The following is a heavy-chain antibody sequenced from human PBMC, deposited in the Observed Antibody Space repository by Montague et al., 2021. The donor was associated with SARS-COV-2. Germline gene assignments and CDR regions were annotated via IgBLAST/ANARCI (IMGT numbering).Heavy chain of an antibody. D-gene: IGHD5-24*01. CDR1: GDSVSRGSSY. CDR3: ARHARGEGYTSWFDS. CDR2: IYYTGSR. J-gene: IGHJ5*01. V-gene: IGHV4-61*01. Sequence: SETLSLTCTVSGDSVSRGSSYWSWIRQPPGKGLEWIGYIYYTGSRKSNSSLKSRLTISVDTSKNQFSLKLSSVTAADTAVYYCARHARGEGYTSWFDSWGQGTLVTVSS.